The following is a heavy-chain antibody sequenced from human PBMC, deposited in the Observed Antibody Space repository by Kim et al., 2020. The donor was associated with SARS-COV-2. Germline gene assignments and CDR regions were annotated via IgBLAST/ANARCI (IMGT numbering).Heavy chain of an antibody. J-gene: IGHJ4*02. D-gene: IGHD3-3*01. CDR3: ARSPTRRTNLEWVLYFDY. Sequence: KGRFTISKDNSKNTGYLQMTSLRAEDTAVYYCARSPTRRTNLEWVLYFDYWGQGALVTVSS. V-gene: IGHV3-23*01.